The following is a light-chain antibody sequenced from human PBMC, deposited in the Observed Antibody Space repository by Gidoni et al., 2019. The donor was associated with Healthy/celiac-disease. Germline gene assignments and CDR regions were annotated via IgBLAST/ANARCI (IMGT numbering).Light chain of an antibody. CDR3: YSTDISGTLSV. V-gene: IGLV3-10*01. Sequence: SYELAQPPSVSVYPGQTARLTCSGDALPKKYAYWYQQKSGHAPFLVLYEDNKRHSGTPARFSGSNSGTMATLTISGAQVEDEGDYYCYSTDISGTLSVFGGGTKLTVL. CDR2: EDN. J-gene: IGLJ2*01. CDR1: ALPKKY.